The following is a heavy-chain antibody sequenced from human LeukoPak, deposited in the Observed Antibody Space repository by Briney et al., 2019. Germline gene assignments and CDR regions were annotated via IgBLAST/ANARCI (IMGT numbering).Heavy chain of an antibody. D-gene: IGHD3-16*01. CDR3: ARDWAY. CDR1: GLTFSRYW. Sequence: PGGSLRLSCVASGLTFSRYWMSWVRQAPGKGLEWVANIKEDGSAKYYVDSVKGRFTISRDNAKNSLYLQINNPRAEDTAVYYCARDWAYWGQGTLVIVSS. J-gene: IGHJ4*02. V-gene: IGHV3-7*03. CDR2: IKEDGSAK.